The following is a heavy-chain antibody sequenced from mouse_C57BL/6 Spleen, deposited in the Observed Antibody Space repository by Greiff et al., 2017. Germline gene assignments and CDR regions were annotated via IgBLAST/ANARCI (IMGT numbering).Heavy chain of an antibody. J-gene: IGHJ3*01. Sequence: QVHVKQPGAELVKPGASVKLSCKASGYTFTSYWMQWVKQRPGQGLEWIGEIDPSDSYTNYNQKFKGKATLTVDTSSSTAYMQLSSLTAEAYAVYYCAREGGPITTVVGQFAYWGQGTLVTVAA. D-gene: IGHD1-1*01. CDR2: IDPSDSYT. CDR3: AREGGPITTVVGQFAY. CDR1: GYTFTSYW. V-gene: IGHV1-50*01.